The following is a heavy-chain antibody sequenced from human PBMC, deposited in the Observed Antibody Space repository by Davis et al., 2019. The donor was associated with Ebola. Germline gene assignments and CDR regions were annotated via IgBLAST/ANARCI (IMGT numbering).Heavy chain of an antibody. D-gene: IGHD6-19*01. J-gene: IGHJ4*02. CDR2: SANKAKYYTT. CDR3: GPSGIAVAVPPIY. V-gene: IGHV3-72*01. Sequence: GESLKISCAASGFTFSDYYMDWVRQAPGKGLQWVGRSANKAKYYTTDYAASVKGRFTISRDESRNSLYLQMNSLRAEDTAVYYCGPSGIAVAVPPIYWGQGTLVTVSS. CDR1: GFTFSDYY.